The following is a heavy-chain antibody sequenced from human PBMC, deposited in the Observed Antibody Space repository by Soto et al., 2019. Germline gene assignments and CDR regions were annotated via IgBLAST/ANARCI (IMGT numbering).Heavy chain of an antibody. J-gene: IGHJ4*02. D-gene: IGHD3-22*01. Sequence: QVQLVESGGGVVHPGRSLRLSCAASGFTFSSYGMHWVRQAPGKGLEWVAVIWYDGSNKYYADSVKGRFTISRDNSKNTLYLQMNSLRAEDTAVYYCARDWGRSGYYLDSWGQGTLVTVSS. CDR1: GFTFSSYG. CDR2: IWYDGSNK. CDR3: ARDWGRSGYYLDS. V-gene: IGHV3-33*01.